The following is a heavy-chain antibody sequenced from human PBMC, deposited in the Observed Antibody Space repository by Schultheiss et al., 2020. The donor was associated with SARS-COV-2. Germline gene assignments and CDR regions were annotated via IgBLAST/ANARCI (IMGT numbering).Heavy chain of an antibody. J-gene: IGHJ4*02. Sequence: GGSLRLSCAASGFTFSSYAMSWVRQAPGKGLEWVSGISGSGGSTYYADSVKGRFTISRDNSKNTLYLQMNSLRAEDTAVYYCARNYCTTTSCRRVHFDYWGQGTLVTVSS. V-gene: IGHV3-23*01. D-gene: IGHD2-2*01. CDR2: ISGSGGST. CDR1: GFTFSSYA. CDR3: ARNYCTTTSCRRVHFDY.